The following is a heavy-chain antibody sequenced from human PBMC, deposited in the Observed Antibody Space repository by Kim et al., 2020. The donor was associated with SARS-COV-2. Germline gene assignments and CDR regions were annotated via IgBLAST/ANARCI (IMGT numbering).Heavy chain of an antibody. D-gene: IGHD2-21*02. CDR3: AKLAMTAIFDY. CDR1: GFTFSSYA. Sequence: GGSLRLSCAASGFTFSSYAMSWVRQAPGKGLEWVSVIYSGGSSTYYADSVKGRFTISRDNSKNTLYLQMNSLRAEDTAVYYCAKLAMTAIFDYWGQGTLVTVSS. V-gene: IGHV3-23*03. CDR2: IYSGGSST. J-gene: IGHJ4*02.